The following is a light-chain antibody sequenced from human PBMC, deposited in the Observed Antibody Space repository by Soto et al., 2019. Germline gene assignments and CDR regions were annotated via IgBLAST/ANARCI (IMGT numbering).Light chain of an antibody. Sequence: EIVLTQSPGTLSLSPGERATLSCRASQSADSSYLAWYQQRPGQAPRLLIYGASTRATGVPDRFSGSGSGTDFSLTISRLEPEDFAVYYCQQYGSSRRLTFGGGTKVEIK. V-gene: IGKV3-20*01. CDR2: GAS. CDR1: QSADSSY. CDR3: QQYGSSRRLT. J-gene: IGKJ4*01.